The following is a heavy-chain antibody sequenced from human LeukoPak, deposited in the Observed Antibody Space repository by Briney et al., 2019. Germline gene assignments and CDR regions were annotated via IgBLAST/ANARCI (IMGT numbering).Heavy chain of an antibody. CDR3: ATAPRVYGLAY. CDR1: GYTFTSYG. V-gene: IGHV1-18*01. J-gene: IGHJ4*02. D-gene: IGHD3-10*01. CDR2: ISAYNGNT. Sequence: ASVTVSCKASGYTFTSYGISWVRQAPGQGLEWMGWISAYNGNTNYAQKLQGRVTMTTDTSTSTAYMELRSLRSDDTAVYYCATAPRVYGLAYWGEGTLVTVSS.